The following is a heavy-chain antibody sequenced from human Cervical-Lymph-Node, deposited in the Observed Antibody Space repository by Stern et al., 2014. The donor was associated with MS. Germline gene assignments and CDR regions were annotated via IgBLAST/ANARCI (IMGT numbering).Heavy chain of an antibody. D-gene: IGHD2-21*01. CDR3: AISAPIEVGVSKYYFDS. CDR1: GGSFSRYS. V-gene: IGHV1-69*06. Sequence: VQLVESGAEVKKPGSSVKVSCKASGGSFSRYSISWVRQAPGQGLEWMGRIIPIFGTAKYEQKFQGIVTITADKTTNIAYMELSSLRSEDTAVYYCAISAPIEVGVSKYYFDSWGQGTLVAVSS. J-gene: IGHJ4*02. CDR2: IIPIFGTA.